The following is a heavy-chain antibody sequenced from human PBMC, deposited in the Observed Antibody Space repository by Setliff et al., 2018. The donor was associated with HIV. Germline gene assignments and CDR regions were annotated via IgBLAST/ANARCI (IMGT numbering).Heavy chain of an antibody. D-gene: IGHD3-22*01. CDR2: IDPNNGGT. CDR3: ARRVSYASSGYPLGY. J-gene: IGHJ4*02. Sequence: ASVKVSCKASSYTFIGYYIHWIRQAPGQGLEWMGWIDPNNGGTKYARRFQDRVTMTSDTSTNTVYMDLSSLRSDDTALYFCARRVSYASSGYPLGYWGQGTQVTVSS. CDR1: SYTFIGYY. V-gene: IGHV1-2*02.